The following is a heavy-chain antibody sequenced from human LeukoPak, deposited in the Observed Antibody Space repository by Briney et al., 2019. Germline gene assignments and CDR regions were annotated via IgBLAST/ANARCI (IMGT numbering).Heavy chain of an antibody. J-gene: IGHJ4*02. V-gene: IGHV3-33*06. CDR2: IWYDGSNK. D-gene: IGHD2-21*02. Sequence: GRSLRLSCAASGFTFSNYGMHWVRQAPGKGLEWVAVIWYDGSNKYYADSVKGRFTISRDNSKNTLYLQMNSLRAEDTAVYYCAKEHIVVVTAVYYFDYWGQGTLVTVSS. CDR3: AKEHIVVVTAVYYFDY. CDR1: GFTFSNYG.